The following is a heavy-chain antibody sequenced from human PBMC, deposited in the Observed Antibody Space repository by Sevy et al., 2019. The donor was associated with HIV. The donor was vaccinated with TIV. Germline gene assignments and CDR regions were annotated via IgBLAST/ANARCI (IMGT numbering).Heavy chain of an antibody. D-gene: IGHD2-8*01. CDR3: AREGCTRPHDY. CDR1: GFNFNIYS. V-gene: IGHV3-23*01. J-gene: IGHJ4*02. Sequence: GGSLRLSCAASGFNFNIYSMSWVRQAPGKGLGWVSTLSFGCGKINYADSVKGRFIISRDDSKNTLYLQMNSLRAEDTAVYFCAREGCTRPHDYWGQGTLVTVSS. CDR2: LSFGCGKI.